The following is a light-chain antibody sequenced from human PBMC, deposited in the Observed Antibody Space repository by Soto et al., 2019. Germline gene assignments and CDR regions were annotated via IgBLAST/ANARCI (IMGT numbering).Light chain of an antibody. CDR1: QSIGTS. CDR3: QHYNSYSEA. V-gene: IGKV1-5*01. J-gene: IGKJ1*01. CDR2: DAS. Sequence: DVQLTQSPSTLSASVGDRVTITCRASQSIGTSLAWCQQKPGKAPKLLIYDASSLESGVPSRFSGSGSGTEFTLTISSLQPDDFATYYCQHYNSYSEAFGQGTKVDIK.